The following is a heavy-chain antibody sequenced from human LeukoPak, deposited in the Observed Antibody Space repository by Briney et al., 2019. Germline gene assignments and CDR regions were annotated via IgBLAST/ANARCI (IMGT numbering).Heavy chain of an antibody. V-gene: IGHV3-15*01. D-gene: IGHD3-9*01. J-gene: IGHJ4*02. CDR3: TTGRYFDWLLCNY. Sequence: PGGSLRLSCAASGFTFSNAWMSWVRQAPGKGLEWVGRIKTKADGGTTDYAAPVKGRFTISRDDSKNTLFLRMNSLKTEDTAVYYCTTGRYFDWLLCNYWGQGTLVTVSS. CDR2: IKTKADGGTT. CDR1: GFTFSNAW.